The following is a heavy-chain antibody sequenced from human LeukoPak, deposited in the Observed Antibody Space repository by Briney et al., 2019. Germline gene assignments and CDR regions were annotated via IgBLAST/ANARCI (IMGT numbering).Heavy chain of an antibody. V-gene: IGHV4-30-4*08. CDR2: IYYSGST. D-gene: IGHD3-10*01. CDR3: ARDHSTYYYGSGSDNWFDP. Sequence: SQTLSLTCTVSGGSISSGDYYWSWIRQPPGKGLEWIGYIYYSGSTYYNPSLKSRVTISVDTSKNQFSLKLSSVTAADTAVYYCARDHSTYYYGSGSDNWFDPWGQGTLVTVSP. J-gene: IGHJ5*02. CDR1: GGSISSGDYY.